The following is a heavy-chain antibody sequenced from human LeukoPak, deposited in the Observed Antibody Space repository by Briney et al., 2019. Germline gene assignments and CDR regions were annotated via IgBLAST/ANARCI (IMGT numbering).Heavy chain of an antibody. Sequence: SETLSLTCTVSGGSIRSSYYYWGWIRQPPGKGLEWIGSIYDSGSTYYNPSLKSRVTISVDKSKNQFSLKLSSVTAADTAVYYCARDLAYYYDSSGYHRNWFDPWGQGTLVTVSS. CDR2: IYDSGST. CDR1: GGSIRSSYYY. D-gene: IGHD3-22*01. CDR3: ARDLAYYYDSSGYHRNWFDP. J-gene: IGHJ5*02. V-gene: IGHV4-39*07.